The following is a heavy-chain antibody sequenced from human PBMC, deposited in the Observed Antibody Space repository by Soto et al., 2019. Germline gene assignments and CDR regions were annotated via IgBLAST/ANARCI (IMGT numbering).Heavy chain of an antibody. V-gene: IGHV3-33*01. J-gene: IGHJ3*02. CDR2: IWSNGRNT. Sequence: QVQLVESGGGVVQPGGSLRLSCAASGLTFSCCGMHWVRQAPGKGLEWVAVIWSNGRNTYYADSVKGRFTFSRDNSKNMLYLQMNILRAEDTALYYCVRERAPFDAFDIWGQGTMVTVSS. CDR3: VRERAPFDAFDI. CDR1: GLTFSCCG.